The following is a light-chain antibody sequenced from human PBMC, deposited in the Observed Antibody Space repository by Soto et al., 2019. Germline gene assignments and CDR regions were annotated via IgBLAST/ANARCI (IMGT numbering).Light chain of an antibody. Sequence: QSVLTQPPSVSAAPEQKVTISCSGGSSNLGINFVSWYQQFPGGVPKLLIYENNKRPSGIPDRFSGAKSGTSATLDITGLQAGDEADYYCATWDGSLSFGVFGGGTKVTVL. CDR2: ENN. V-gene: IGLV1-51*02. J-gene: IGLJ1*01. CDR3: ATWDGSLSFGV. CDR1: SSNLGINF.